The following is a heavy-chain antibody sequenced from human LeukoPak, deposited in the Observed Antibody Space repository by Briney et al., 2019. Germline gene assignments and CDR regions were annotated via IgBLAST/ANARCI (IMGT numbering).Heavy chain of an antibody. Sequence: GGSLRLSCAASGFTFSSYAMSWVRLAPGKGLKWVSSISGGDGSTYYANSVKGRFTISRDNSKNTLYLQMNSLRAEDTAVYYCARDRASRQLEDFDYWGQGTLVTVSS. J-gene: IGHJ4*02. CDR3: ARDRASRQLEDFDY. V-gene: IGHV3-23*01. CDR1: GFTFSSYA. D-gene: IGHD6-6*01. CDR2: ISGGDGST.